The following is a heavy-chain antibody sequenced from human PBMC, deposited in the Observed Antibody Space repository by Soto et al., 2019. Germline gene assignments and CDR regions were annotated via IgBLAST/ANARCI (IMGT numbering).Heavy chain of an antibody. CDR3: ARDFEYGSVEGTHPRSLYYYYYMDV. J-gene: IGHJ6*03. D-gene: IGHD3-10*01. Sequence: ASVKVSCKASGYTFTSYYMHWVRQAPGQGLEWMGIINPSGGSTSYAQKFQGRVTMTRDTSTGTVYMELSSLRSEDTAVYYCARDFEYGSVEGTHPRSLYYYYYMDVWGKGTTVTVSS. CDR2: INPSGGST. CDR1: GYTFTSYY. V-gene: IGHV1-46*03.